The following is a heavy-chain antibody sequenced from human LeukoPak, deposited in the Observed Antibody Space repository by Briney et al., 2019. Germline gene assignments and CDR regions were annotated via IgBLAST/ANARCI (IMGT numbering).Heavy chain of an antibody. V-gene: IGHV5-51*01. CDR3: ARLGSYGRSPDYGMDV. D-gene: IGHD5-18*01. CDR2: IYPGDSDT. CDR1: GYSFSNSW. Sequence: MSGESLKISCRGSGYSFSNSWIGWVRQLPGKGLEWMGIIYPGDSDTRYSPSFQGQVTISADKSISTAYLQWSSLKASDTAMYYCARLGSYGRSPDYGMDVWGQGTTVTVSS. J-gene: IGHJ6*02.